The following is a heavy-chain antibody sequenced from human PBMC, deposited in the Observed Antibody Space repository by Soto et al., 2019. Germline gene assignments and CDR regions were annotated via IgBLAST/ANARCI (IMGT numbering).Heavy chain of an antibody. CDR2: ISGSGHNT. V-gene: IGHV3-23*01. D-gene: IGHD6-13*01. Sequence: EVRLLESGGGLVQTGGSLTLSCAASGFTFSSYAMNWVRQAPGKGLEWVSVISGSGHNTYYADSVQGRFTLSRDNSKNLVFLQRNSLRVEDTAFYYCAKDRESSSSCFEYWGQGALVTVSS. J-gene: IGHJ4*02. CDR3: AKDRESSSSCFEY. CDR1: GFTFSSYA.